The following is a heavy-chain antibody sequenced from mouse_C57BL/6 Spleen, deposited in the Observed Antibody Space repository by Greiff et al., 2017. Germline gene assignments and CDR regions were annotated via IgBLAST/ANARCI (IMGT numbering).Heavy chain of an antibody. CDR1: GYTFTSYW. V-gene: IGHV1-50*01. Sequence: QVQLQQPGAELVKPGASVKLSCKASGYTFTSYWMQWVKQRPGQGLEWIGEIDPSDSYTNYNQKFKGKATLTVDTSSSTAYMQLSSLTSEDSAVYYCARSDYYGRSSHWYFDVWGTGTTVTVSS. CDR3: ARSDYYGRSSHWYFDV. D-gene: IGHD1-1*01. J-gene: IGHJ1*03. CDR2: IDPSDSYT.